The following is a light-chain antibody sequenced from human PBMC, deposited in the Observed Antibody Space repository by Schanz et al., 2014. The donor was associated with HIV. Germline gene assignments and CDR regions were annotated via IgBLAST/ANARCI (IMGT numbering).Light chain of an antibody. Sequence: DVQMTQSPSTLSASIGDRVTITCRASENIGKSLAWFQQRPGKAPKLLIYQASTLYSGVPTTFRGGGSGTEFTLTISSLQPSDFTTYYCHHYGSSSFAFGQGTKLEIK. J-gene: IGKJ2*01. CDR1: ENIGKS. V-gene: IGKV1-5*03. CDR2: QAS. CDR3: HHYGSSSFA.